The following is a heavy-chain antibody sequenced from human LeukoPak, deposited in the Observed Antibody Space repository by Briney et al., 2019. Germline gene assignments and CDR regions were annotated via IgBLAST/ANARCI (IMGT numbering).Heavy chain of an antibody. CDR3: ARVGGGYCSGGSCYSWNYYYMDV. CDR1: GVSISSGSYY. J-gene: IGHJ6*03. D-gene: IGHD2-15*01. Sequence: SETLSLTCTVSGVSISSGSYYWSWIRQPAGKGLEWIGRFYTTGSTNYNPSLQSRVTISVDTSKNQFSLKLSSVTAADTAVYYCARVGGGYCSGGSCYSWNYYYMDVWGKGTTVTVSS. CDR2: FYTTGST. V-gene: IGHV4-61*02.